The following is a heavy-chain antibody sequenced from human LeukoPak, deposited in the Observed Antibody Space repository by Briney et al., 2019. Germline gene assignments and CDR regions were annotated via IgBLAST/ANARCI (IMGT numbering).Heavy chain of an antibody. D-gene: IGHD5-24*01. CDR2: INSDGSST. J-gene: IGHJ3*02. CDR1: GFTFSSYW. V-gene: IGHV3-74*01. CDR3: ARDGYNLDPFDI. Sequence: GGLLRLSCAASGFTFSSYWMHWVRQAPGKGLVWVSRINSDGSSTSYADSVKGRFTISRDNAKNTLYLQMNSLRAEDTAVYYCARDGYNLDPFDIWGQGTMVTVSS.